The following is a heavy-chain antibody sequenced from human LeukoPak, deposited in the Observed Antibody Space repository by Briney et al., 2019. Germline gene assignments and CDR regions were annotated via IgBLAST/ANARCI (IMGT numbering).Heavy chain of an antibody. J-gene: IGHJ4*02. Sequence: GGSLRLSCAASGFSFSSYSMNWVRQAPGKGLEWVSFIRFDGTNKNYADSVKGRFTISRDNSKNTLYLQMNSLRVEDTAIYYCAKDQRRYIGYDFDSWGQGTLVTVSS. D-gene: IGHD5-12*01. CDR3: AKDQRRYIGYDFDS. CDR1: GFSFSSYS. CDR2: IRFDGTNK. V-gene: IGHV3-30*02.